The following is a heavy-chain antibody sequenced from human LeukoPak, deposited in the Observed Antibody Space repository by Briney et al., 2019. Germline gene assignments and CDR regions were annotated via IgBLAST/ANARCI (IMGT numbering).Heavy chain of an antibody. Sequence: RMSGPTLVNPTQTLTLTCTFSGFSLSTSGMCVSWVRQPPGKALEWLALIDWDDDKYYSTSLKTRLTISKDTSKNQVVLTMTNMDPVDTATYYCARILSSGRCMDVWGKGTTVTVSS. J-gene: IGHJ6*03. CDR3: ARILSSGRCMDV. CDR1: GFSLSTSGMC. V-gene: IGHV2-70*20. D-gene: IGHD2-15*01. CDR2: IDWDDDK.